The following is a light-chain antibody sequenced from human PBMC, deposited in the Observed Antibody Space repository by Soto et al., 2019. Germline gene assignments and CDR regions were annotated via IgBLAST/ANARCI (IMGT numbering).Light chain of an antibody. CDR3: SSYTSSTPVV. CDR1: SSDIGGYNY. J-gene: IGLJ2*01. Sequence: QSALTQPASVSGSPGQSITISCTGTSSDIGGYNYVSWYQHHPGRPPKLLIYDVNNRPSGISNRFSGSKSGNTASLTISGLQAEDEAEYYCSSYTSSTPVVFGGGTKLTVL. V-gene: IGLV2-14*03. CDR2: DVN.